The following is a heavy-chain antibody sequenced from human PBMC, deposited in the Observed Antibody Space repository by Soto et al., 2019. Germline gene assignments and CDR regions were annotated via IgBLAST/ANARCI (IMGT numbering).Heavy chain of an antibody. CDR2: ISFDGNII. Sequence: GGSLRLSCAASDFSFSSYAMHWIRQAPGKGLEWLAVISFDGNIIQYADSVKGRFIISRDNSKNTLYLQMNSLRGDDTAVYYCARTFDTITYYFDYWGQGTLVTVSS. D-gene: IGHD3-9*01. V-gene: IGHV3-30-3*01. J-gene: IGHJ4*02. CDR1: DFSFSSYA. CDR3: ARTFDTITYYFDY.